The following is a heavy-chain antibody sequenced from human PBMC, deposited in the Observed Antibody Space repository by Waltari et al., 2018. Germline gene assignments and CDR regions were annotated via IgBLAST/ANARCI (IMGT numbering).Heavy chain of an antibody. V-gene: IGHV4-39*01. Sequence: QLQLQESGPGLVKPSETLSLTCTVSGGSISSSSSHWGWIRQPPGQGLEWIGSIYYSGSTYYNPSLKSRVTISVDTSKNQFSLKLSSVTAADTAVYYCARHLHYDFWSGYYTCFDYWGQGTLVTVSS. CDR3: ARHLHYDFWSGYYTCFDY. CDR2: IYYSGST. CDR1: GGSISSSSSH. D-gene: IGHD3-3*01. J-gene: IGHJ4*02.